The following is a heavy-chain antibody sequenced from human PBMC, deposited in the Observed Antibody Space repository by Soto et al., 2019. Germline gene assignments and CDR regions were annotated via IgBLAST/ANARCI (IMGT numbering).Heavy chain of an antibody. CDR3: ARSIAAAGTGYNWFDP. CDR1: GYTFTSYY. CDR2: INPSGGST. V-gene: IGHV1-46*01. Sequence: QVQLVQSGAEVKKPGASVKVSCKASGYTFTSYYMHWVRQAPGQGLEWMGIINPSGGSTSYAQKFQDRVTMTRDTSTRTVYMELGSLRSEDTAVYYCARSIAAAGTGYNWFDPWGQGTLVTVSS. J-gene: IGHJ5*02. D-gene: IGHD6-13*01.